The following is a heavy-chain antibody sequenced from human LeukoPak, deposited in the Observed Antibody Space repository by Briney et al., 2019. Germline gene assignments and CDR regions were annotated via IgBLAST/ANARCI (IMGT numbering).Heavy chain of an antibody. J-gene: IGHJ4*02. CDR1: GFTFTSSA. D-gene: IGHD5-12*01. V-gene: IGHV1-58*01. CDR2: IVVGSGNT. Sequence: VASVKVSCKASGFTFTSSAVQWVGQARGQRLEWIGWIVVGSGNTNYAQKFQERVTITRDMSTSTAYMELSSLRSEDTAVYYCAVDRSGYDLAHWGQGTLVTVSS. CDR3: AVDRSGYDLAH.